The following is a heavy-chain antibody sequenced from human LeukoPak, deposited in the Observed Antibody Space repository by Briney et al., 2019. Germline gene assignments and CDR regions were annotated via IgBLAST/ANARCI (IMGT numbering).Heavy chain of an antibody. J-gene: IGHJ6*03. V-gene: IGHV3-49*03. CDR1: GFTFGNYA. Sequence: GGSLRPSCTASGFTFGNYAMSWFRQAPGKGLEWVGFVRSKAYGGTTEYAASVKGRFTISRDDSKSIAYLQMNSLKTEDTAVYYCTRDFLYYDSYMDVWGKGTTVTVSS. CDR3: TRDFLYYDSYMDV. CDR2: VRSKAYGGTT. D-gene: IGHD3-22*01.